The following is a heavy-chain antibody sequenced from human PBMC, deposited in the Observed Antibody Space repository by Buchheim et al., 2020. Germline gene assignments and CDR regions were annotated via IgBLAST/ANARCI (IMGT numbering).Heavy chain of an antibody. V-gene: IGHV4-34*01. D-gene: IGHD6-19*01. CDR1: GGSFSGYY. CDR2: INHSGST. J-gene: IGHJ4*02. Sequence: QVQLQQWGAGLLKPSETLSLTCAVYGGSFSGYYWSWIRQPPGKGLEWIGEINHSGSTNYNPSLKSRVTISVDTTKNQFSLMLSSVTAADTAVYYCARVGAVAGTDFDYWGQGTL. CDR3: ARVGAVAGTDFDY.